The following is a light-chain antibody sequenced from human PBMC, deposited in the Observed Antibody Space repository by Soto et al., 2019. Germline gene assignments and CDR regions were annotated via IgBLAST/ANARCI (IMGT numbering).Light chain of an antibody. CDR2: GAS. V-gene: IGKV3-20*01. J-gene: IGKJ4*01. CDR1: QSVSSSY. Sequence: EIVLTQSPGTLSLSPGERATLSCRASQSVSSSYLAWYQQKPGQAPRPLIYGASSRATGIPDRFSGSGPGTDFTLTISRLEPDGVAVYYCQQYGSSPKLTFGGGTKVEIK. CDR3: QQYGSSPKLT.